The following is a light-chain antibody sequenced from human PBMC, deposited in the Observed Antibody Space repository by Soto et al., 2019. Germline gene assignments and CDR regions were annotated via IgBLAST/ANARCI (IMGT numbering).Light chain of an antibody. CDR1: QSISSY. V-gene: IGKV1-39*01. CDR2: VAS. J-gene: IGKJ5*01. Sequence: DIQLTQSPSSLSASVGDRVTITCRASQSISSYLNWYQQKPGKAPKLLIYVASTLQSGVPSRFSGSGSGTDFTPPIRGLLLKVFETYYCKQIFTPPITSGKGTRREIK. CDR3: KQIFTPPIT.